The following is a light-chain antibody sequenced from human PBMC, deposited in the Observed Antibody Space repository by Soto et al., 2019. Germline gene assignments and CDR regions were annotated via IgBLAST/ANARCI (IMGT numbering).Light chain of an antibody. Sequence: QSALTQPASVSGSPGQSITISCTGTSSDVGGYKYVSWDQQHPGKAPKLMIYEVSNRPSGVSNRFSGYKSGNTAYLTISGLQAEEVADYYCSSFASRSIYVFGTGTKLTVL. V-gene: IGLV2-14*01. CDR1: SSDVGGYKY. CDR3: SSFASRSIYV. J-gene: IGLJ1*01. CDR2: EVS.